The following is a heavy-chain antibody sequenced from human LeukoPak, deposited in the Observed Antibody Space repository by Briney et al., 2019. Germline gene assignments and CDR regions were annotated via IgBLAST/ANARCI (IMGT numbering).Heavy chain of an antibody. CDR3: ARRKGYYFDY. Sequence: SETLSPTCTVSGGSISSYYWSWIRQPPGKGLEWIGYIYYSGSTNYNPSLKSRVTISVDTSKNQFSLKLSSVTAADTAVYYCARRKGYYFDYWGQGTLVTVSS. J-gene: IGHJ4*02. V-gene: IGHV4-59*01. CDR2: IYYSGST. CDR1: GGSISSYY.